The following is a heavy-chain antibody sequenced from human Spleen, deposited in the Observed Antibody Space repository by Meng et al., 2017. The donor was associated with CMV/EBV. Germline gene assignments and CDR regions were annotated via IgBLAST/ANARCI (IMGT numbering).Heavy chain of an antibody. J-gene: IGHJ6*02. CDR3: ARSNEYYYYAMDV. Sequence: SETLSLTCTVSGDSITSNGYYWGWIRQPPGKGLEWIGSIYFTGSTYYNPSLKSRLTISVDTSESHFSLRLSSVTAADTAVYYCARSNEYYYYAMDVWGQGTTVIVSS. CDR1: GDSITSNGYY. D-gene: IGHD2-8*01. CDR2: IYFTGST. V-gene: IGHV4-39*02.